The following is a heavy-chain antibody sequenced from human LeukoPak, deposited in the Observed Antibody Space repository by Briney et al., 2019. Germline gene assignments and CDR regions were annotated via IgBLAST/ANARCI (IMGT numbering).Heavy chain of an antibody. CDR2: IIPIFGTA. V-gene: IGHV1-69*06. CDR1: GGTFSSYA. Sequence: ASVKVSCKASGGTFSSYAISWVRQAPGQGLEWMGGIIPIFGTANYAQKFQGRVTITADKSTSTAYMELSSLRSEDTAVYYCATLSAYSSGYLFDYWGQGTLVTVSS. J-gene: IGHJ4*02. CDR3: ATLSAYSSGYLFDY. D-gene: IGHD3-22*01.